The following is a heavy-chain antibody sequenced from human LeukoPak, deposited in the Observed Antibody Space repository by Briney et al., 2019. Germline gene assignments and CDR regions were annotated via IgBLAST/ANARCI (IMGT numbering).Heavy chain of an antibody. CDR1: GFSFNVYV. CDR3: AKGEDGFEYYYYMDA. D-gene: IGHD6-6*01. CDR2: IIPSGSRA. J-gene: IGHJ6*03. Sequence: GGSLRLSCAASGFSFNVYVMSWVRQAPGRGLEWVSSIIPSGSRAHYADSVEGRFTISRDNSKNTVYLQMNTLRAEDTAVYYCAKGEDGFEYYYYMDAWGEGTTVTVSS. V-gene: IGHV3-23*01.